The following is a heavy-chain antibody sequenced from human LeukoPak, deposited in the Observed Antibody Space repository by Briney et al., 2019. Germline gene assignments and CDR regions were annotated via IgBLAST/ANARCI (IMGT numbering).Heavy chain of an antibody. CDR1: GYSFTNYW. Sequence: GESLKISCKGSGYSFTNYWIGWVRQRPGKGLEWMGIIYPGDSDTRYSPSLQGQVTMSADKSISTAYLQWSSLKASDTAMYYCARRALEGASCSYGYDFDYWGQGTLVTVSS. D-gene: IGHD5-18*01. J-gene: IGHJ4*02. CDR2: IYPGDSDT. V-gene: IGHV5-51*01. CDR3: ARRALEGASCSYGYDFDY.